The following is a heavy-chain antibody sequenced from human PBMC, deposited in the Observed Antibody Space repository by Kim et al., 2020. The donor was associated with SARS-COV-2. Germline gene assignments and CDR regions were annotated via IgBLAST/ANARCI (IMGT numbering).Heavy chain of an antibody. CDR3: ARMMGSSSINWFDP. Sequence: ASVKVSCKASGYTFTSYGINWVRQATGQGLEWMGWMNLNSGNTGYAQKFQGRVTMTRDTSISTAYMELSSLRSEDTAVYYCARMMGSSSINWFDPWGQGTLVTVSS. CDR2: MNLNSGNT. CDR1: GYTFTSYG. V-gene: IGHV1-8*01. D-gene: IGHD2-2*01. J-gene: IGHJ5*02.